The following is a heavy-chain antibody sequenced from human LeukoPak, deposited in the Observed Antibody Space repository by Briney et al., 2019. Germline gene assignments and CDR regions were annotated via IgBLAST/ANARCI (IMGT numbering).Heavy chain of an antibody. J-gene: IGHJ4*02. D-gene: IGHD6-13*01. V-gene: IGHV3-23*01. Sequence: PGGSLRLSCAASGFTFSNCAMRWVRQAPGKGLEWVSLMTCNGCCTYFADSVKGRFPISRDNSKNTLYLQMNGLRPEDTSIYYCALDVRGSGWSFDDWGQGTLVIVSS. CDR2: MTCNGCCT. CDR3: ALDVRGSGWSFDD. CDR1: GFTFSNCA.